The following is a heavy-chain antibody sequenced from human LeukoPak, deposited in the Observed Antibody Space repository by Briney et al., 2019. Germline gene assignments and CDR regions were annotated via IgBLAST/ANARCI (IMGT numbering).Heavy chain of an antibody. J-gene: IGHJ4*02. Sequence: GGSLRLSCAASGFTVSSNYMSWVRQAPGKGLEWVSVIYSGGSTYYADSVKGRFTISRDNSKNTLYLQMNSLRAEDTAVYYCARAEDSSGYYYLFDYWGQGTLVTVSS. CDR2: IYSGGST. CDR1: GFTVSSNY. V-gene: IGHV3-66*01. CDR3: ARAEDSSGYYYLFDY. D-gene: IGHD3-22*01.